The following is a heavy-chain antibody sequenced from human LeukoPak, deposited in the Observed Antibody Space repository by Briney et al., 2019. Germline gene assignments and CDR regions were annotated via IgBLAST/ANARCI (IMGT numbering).Heavy chain of an antibody. D-gene: IGHD3-10*01. Sequence: GASVKVSCKASGYTFTGYYMHWVRQAPGQGLEWMGWTNPNSGGTNYAQKFQGRVTMTRDTSISTAYMELSRLRSDDTAVYYCARGPRIHYYGSGSYYNAATFDIWGQGTMVTVSS. V-gene: IGHV1-2*02. CDR1: GYTFTGYY. CDR2: TNPNSGGT. CDR3: ARGPRIHYYGSGSYYNAATFDI. J-gene: IGHJ3*02.